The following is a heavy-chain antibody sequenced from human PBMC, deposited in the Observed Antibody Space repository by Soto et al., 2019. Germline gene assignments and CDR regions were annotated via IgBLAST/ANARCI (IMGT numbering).Heavy chain of an antibody. CDR1: GGSISSGGYY. D-gene: IGHD6-13*01. CDR3: ARDFEAAESGMDV. J-gene: IGHJ6*02. CDR2: IYYSGST. V-gene: IGHV4-31*03. Sequence: PSETLSLTCTVSGGSISSGGYYWSWVRQHPGKGLEWIGYIYYSGSTYYNPSLKSRVTITVDTSKNQFSLKLSSVTAADTAVYYCARDFEAAESGMDVWGQGTTVTVSS.